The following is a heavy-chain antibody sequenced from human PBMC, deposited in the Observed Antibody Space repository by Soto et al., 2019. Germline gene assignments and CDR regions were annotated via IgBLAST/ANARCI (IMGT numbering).Heavy chain of an antibody. Sequence: SVKVSCKASGGTFSSYAISWVRQAPGQGLEWMGGIIPIFGTANYAQKFQGRATITADESTSTAYMELTSLRSEDTAVYYCARVDYYDSSGYYYSAFDIWGQGTMVTVSS. CDR1: GGTFSSYA. V-gene: IGHV1-69*13. J-gene: IGHJ3*02. D-gene: IGHD3-22*01. CDR3: ARVDYYDSSGYYYSAFDI. CDR2: IIPIFGTA.